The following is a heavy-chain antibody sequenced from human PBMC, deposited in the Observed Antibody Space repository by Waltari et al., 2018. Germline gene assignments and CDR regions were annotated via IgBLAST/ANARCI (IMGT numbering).Heavy chain of an antibody. CDR3: ARDWIAAAGTTFENGFDP. J-gene: IGHJ5*02. V-gene: IGHV1-2*06. CDR2: INPNIGGT. D-gene: IGHD6-13*01. CDR1: GYTFTGYY. Sequence: QVQLVQSGAEVKKPGASVKVSCKASGYTFTGYYMHWVRQAPGQGLEWMGRINPNIGGTNYAQKFQGRVTMTRDTSTSTAYMELSRLRSDDTAVYYCARDWIAAAGTTFENGFDPWGQGTLVTVSS.